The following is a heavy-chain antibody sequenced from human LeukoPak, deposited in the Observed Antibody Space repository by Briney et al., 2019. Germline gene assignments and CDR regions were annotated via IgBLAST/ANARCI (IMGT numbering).Heavy chain of an antibody. V-gene: IGHV3-30*02. CDR2: IRYDGSNT. D-gene: IGHD3-16*01. CDR1: GFAFINSG. J-gene: IGHJ6*03. Sequence: SGGSLRLSCAASGFAFINSGMHWVRQAPGRGLQWVAFIRYDGSNTYYADSVKGRFIISRENSKNNVYLQMNSLRVEDTAVYYCAKDWGSDIYSFYMDVWGKGTTVTVSS. CDR3: AKDWGSDIYSFYMDV.